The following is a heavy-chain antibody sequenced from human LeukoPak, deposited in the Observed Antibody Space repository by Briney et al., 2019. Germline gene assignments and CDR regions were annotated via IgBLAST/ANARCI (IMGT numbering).Heavy chain of an antibody. CDR1: GGSFSGYY. CDR2: IYTSGST. CDR3: ARHRLSRGSYLAERAFDI. D-gene: IGHD1-26*01. Sequence: SETLSLTCAVYGGSFSGYYWSWIRQPPGKGLEWIGRIYTSGSTNYNPSLKSRVTMSVDTSKNQFSLKLSSVTAADTAVHYCARHRLSRGSYLAERAFDIWGQGTMVTVSS. J-gene: IGHJ3*02. V-gene: IGHV4-59*10.